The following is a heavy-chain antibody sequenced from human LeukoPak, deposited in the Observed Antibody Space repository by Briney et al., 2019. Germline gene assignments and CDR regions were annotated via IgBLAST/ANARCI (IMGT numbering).Heavy chain of an antibody. CDR1: GFTFSSYG. CDR3: ARILTIFGVVYHWAMDV. V-gene: IGHV3-33*01. J-gene: IGHJ6*04. D-gene: IGHD3-3*01. CDR2: IWYDGSNK. Sequence: GGSLRLSCAASGFTFSSYGTHWVRQASGKGLEGVAVIWYDGSNKYYADSVKGRFTISRDNSKNTLYLQMNSLRAEDTAVYYCARILTIFGVVYHWAMDVWGKGTTVTVSS.